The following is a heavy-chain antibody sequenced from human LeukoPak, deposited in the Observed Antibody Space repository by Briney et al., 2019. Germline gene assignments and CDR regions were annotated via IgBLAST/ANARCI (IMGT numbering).Heavy chain of an antibody. D-gene: IGHD4-17*01. V-gene: IGHV4-34*01. J-gene: IGHJ4*01. CDR3: ASFSGDYGDY. CDR2: INHSGST. CDR1: GGSFSGYY. Sequence: SETLSLTCAVYGGSFSGYYWSWIRQPPGKGLEWIGEINHSGSTNYNPSLKSRVTISVDTSKNQFSLKLSSVTAADTAVYYCASFSGDYGDYWGHGTLVTVSS.